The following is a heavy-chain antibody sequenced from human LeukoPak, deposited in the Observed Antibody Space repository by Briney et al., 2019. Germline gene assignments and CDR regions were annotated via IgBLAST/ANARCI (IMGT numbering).Heavy chain of an antibody. Sequence: GGSLRLSCAASGFTFSSYGMHWVRQAPGKGLEWVAFIRYDGSNKYYADSVKGRFTISRDNAKNSLYLQMNSLRAEDTAVYYCARDRRSGWDAFDIWGQGTMVTVSS. J-gene: IGHJ3*02. CDR2: IRYDGSNK. D-gene: IGHD6-19*01. V-gene: IGHV3-30*02. CDR1: GFTFSSYG. CDR3: ARDRRSGWDAFDI.